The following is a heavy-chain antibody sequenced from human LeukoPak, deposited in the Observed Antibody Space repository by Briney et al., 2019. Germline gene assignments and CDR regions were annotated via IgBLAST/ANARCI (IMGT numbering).Heavy chain of an antibody. CDR3: ARDKDSWDYGDFYDN. V-gene: IGHV3-7*01. CDR1: GFTFSSYA. CDR2: IKQDGSEK. Sequence: GGSLRLSCAASGFTFSSYAMRWVRQAPGKGLEWVANIKQDGSEKYYVDSVKGRFTISRDDAKNSLFLQMNSLRVEDTAVYYCARDKDSWDYGDFYDNWGQGTLVTVSS. J-gene: IGHJ4*02. D-gene: IGHD4-17*01.